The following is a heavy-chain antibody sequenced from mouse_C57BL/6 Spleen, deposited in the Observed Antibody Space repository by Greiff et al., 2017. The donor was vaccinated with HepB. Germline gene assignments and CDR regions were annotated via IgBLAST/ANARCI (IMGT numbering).Heavy chain of an antibody. V-gene: IGHV3-1*01. J-gene: IGHJ4*01. CDR2: ISYSGST. CDR1: GYSITSGYD. CDR3: ARGGYYGSSYAMDY. D-gene: IGHD1-1*01. Sequence: DVKLVESGPGMVKPSQSLSLTCTVTGYSITSGYDWHWIRHFPGNKLEWMGYISYSGSTNYNPSLKSRISITHDTSKNHFFLKLNSVTTEDTATYYCARGGYYGSSYAMDYWGQGTSVTVSS.